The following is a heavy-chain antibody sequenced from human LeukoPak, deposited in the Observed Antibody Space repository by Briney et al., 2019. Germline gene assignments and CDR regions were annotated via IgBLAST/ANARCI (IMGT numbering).Heavy chain of an antibody. CDR3: TTEKLLWFGELPDLDY. J-gene: IGHJ4*02. V-gene: IGHV3-15*01. Sequence: GGSLRLSCAASGFTFSNAWMSWVRQAPGKGLEWVGRIKSKTDGGTTDYAAPVKGRFTISRDDSKNTLYLQMNSLKTEDTAVYYCTTEKLLWFGELPDLDYWGQGTLVTVSS. CDR2: IKSKTDGGTT. D-gene: IGHD3-10*01. CDR1: GFTFSNAW.